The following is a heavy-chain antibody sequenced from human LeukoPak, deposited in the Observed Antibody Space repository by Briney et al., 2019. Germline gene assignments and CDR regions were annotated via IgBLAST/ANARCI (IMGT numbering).Heavy chain of an antibody. D-gene: IGHD3-3*01. CDR2: IYSAGST. CDR3: VRDEWLDPETLHKPGRY. Sequence: GGSLRLSCAASGFSVSSNYMTWVRQAPGEGLEWASVIYSAGSTLYADSVKGRFIISRDNSKNTLYLQMNSLRAEDTAVYYCVRDEWLDPETLHKPGRYWGQGTLVTVSS. CDR1: GFSVSSNY. V-gene: IGHV3-66*01. J-gene: IGHJ4*02.